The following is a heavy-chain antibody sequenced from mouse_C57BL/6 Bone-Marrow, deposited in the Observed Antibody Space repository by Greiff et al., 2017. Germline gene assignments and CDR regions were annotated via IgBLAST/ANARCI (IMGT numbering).Heavy chain of an antibody. CDR2: INPSTGGT. J-gene: IGHJ3*01. V-gene: IGHV1-42*01. D-gene: IGHD2-4*01. Sequence: VQLQQSGPELVKPGASVKISCKASGYSFTGYYMNWVKQSPEKSLEWIGEINPSTGGTTYNQKFKAKATLTVDKSSSTAYMQLKSLTSEDSAVYYWAREGGDYDAAWFAYWGQGTLVTVSA. CDR1: GYSFTGYY. CDR3: AREGGDYDAAWFAY.